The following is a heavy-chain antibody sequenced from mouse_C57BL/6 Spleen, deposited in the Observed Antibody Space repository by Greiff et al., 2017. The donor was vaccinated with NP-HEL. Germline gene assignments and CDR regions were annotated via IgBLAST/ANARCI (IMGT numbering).Heavy chain of an antibody. J-gene: IGHJ1*03. D-gene: IGHD1-1*01. CDR3: ARWYYGSSYRYFDV. V-gene: IGHV1-80*01. CDR1: GYAFSSYW. CDR2: IYPGDGDT. Sequence: VKLQESGAELVKPGASVKISCKASGYAFSSYWMNWVKQRPGKGLEWIGQIYPGDGDTNYNGKFKGKATLTADKSSSTAYMQLSSLTSEDSAVYFCARWYYGSSYRYFDVWGTGTTVTVSS.